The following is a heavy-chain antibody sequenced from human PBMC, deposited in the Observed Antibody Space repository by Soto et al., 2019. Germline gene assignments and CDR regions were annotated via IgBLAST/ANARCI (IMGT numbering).Heavy chain of an antibody. CDR3: ARAHLEYSGSSVIGAFDY. CDR1: GYTFTSYY. CDR2: INPSGGST. Sequence: ASVKVSCKASGYTFTSYYMHWVRQAPGQGLEWMGIINPSGGSTSYAQKFQGRVTMTRDTSTSTVHMELSSLRSEDTAVYYCARAHLEYSGSSVIGAFDYWGQGTLVTVSS. V-gene: IGHV1-46*01. D-gene: IGHD1-26*01. J-gene: IGHJ4*02.